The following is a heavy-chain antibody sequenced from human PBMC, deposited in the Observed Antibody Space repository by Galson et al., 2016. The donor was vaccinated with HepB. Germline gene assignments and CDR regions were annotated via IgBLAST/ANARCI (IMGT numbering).Heavy chain of an antibody. CDR2: TYYRSKWYN. CDR3: ARGPRAYFDF. J-gene: IGHJ4*02. Sequence: CAISWDSVSSNSAAWNWIRQSPSRGLEWLGRTYYRSKWYNDYAVSVKSRITINPNTSKNKFSLQLNSVTPEDTAVYYCARGPRAYFDFWGQGTLVTVSS. CDR1: WDSVSSNSAA. V-gene: IGHV6-1*01.